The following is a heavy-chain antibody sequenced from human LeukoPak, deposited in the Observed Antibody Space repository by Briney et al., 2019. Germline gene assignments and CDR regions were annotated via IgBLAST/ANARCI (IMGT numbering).Heavy chain of an antibody. J-gene: IGHJ6*02. CDR1: GYRFTTSW. V-gene: IGHV5-51*01. CDR3: ATLTNRAHFYYGSGSYSHDYYFGMDV. Sequence: GESLKISCKGSGYRFTTSWIGWVRQMPGKGLEWMGVINPSDSDTRYTPAFQGQVNISADKSISTAYLQWSSLKASDTAMYYCATLTNRAHFYYGSGSYSHDYYFGMDVWGQGTTVTVSS. D-gene: IGHD3-10*01. CDR2: INPSDSDT.